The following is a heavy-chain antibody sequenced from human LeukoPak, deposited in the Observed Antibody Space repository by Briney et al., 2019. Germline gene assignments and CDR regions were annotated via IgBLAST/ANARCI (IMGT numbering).Heavy chain of an antibody. J-gene: IGHJ6*03. CDR2: IYYSGST. CDR3: ARARYCSSTSCYPAASCYYYYMDV. Sequence: PSQTLSLTCTVSGGSISSGGYYWSWIRQHPGKGLEWIGYIYYSGSTYYNPSLKSRVTISVDTSKNQFSLKLSSVTAADTAVYYCARARYCSSTSCYPAASCYYYYMDVWGKGTTVTVSS. CDR1: GGSISSGGYY. V-gene: IGHV4-31*03. D-gene: IGHD2-2*01.